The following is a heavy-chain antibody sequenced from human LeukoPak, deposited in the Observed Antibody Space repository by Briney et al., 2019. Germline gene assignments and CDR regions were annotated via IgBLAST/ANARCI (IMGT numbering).Heavy chain of an antibody. Sequence: GGSLRLSCAASGFTFSSSWMDWVRQAPGKGLEWVASINPDGNKKYSADSVRGRFTISRDNAENSLYLQMNSLRVEDTAVYYCARRNAMDVWGQGTTVIVFS. J-gene: IGHJ6*02. CDR2: INPDGNKK. CDR3: ARRNAMDV. CDR1: GFTFSSSW. V-gene: IGHV3-7*03.